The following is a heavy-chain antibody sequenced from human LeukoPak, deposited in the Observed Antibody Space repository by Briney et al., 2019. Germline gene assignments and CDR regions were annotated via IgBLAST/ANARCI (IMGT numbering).Heavy chain of an antibody. CDR2: INWNGGST. CDR3: ARHWGAMVRGVIFAFDI. J-gene: IGHJ3*02. Sequence: PGGSLRPSCAASGFTFDDYGMSWVRQAPGKGLEWVSGINWNGGSTGYADSVKGRFTISRDNAKNSLYLQMNSLRAEDTALYYCARHWGAMVRGVIFAFDIWGQGTMVTVSS. V-gene: IGHV3-20*04. D-gene: IGHD3-10*01. CDR1: GFTFDDYG.